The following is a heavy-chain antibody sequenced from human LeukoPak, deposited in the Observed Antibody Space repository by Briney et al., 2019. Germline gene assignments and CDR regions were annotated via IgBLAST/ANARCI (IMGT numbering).Heavy chain of an antibody. Sequence: PSETLSLTCTVSGYAISSGYYWGWIRQTPGTGLEWIAKIYHDGTTHYNPSLQSRTTMSVDTSKNDFSLRLSSVTAADTAMYYCVRVGKYDFWSGHDETRLDYWGQGSLVTVSS. V-gene: IGHV4-38-2*02. J-gene: IGHJ4*02. CDR3: VRVGKYDFWSGHDETRLDY. CDR1: GYAISSGYY. D-gene: IGHD3-3*01. CDR2: IYHDGTT.